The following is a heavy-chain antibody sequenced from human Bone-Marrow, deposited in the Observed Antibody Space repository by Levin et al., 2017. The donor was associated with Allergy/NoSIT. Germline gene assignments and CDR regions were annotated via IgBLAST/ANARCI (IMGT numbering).Heavy chain of an antibody. V-gene: IGHV3-30-3*01. J-gene: IGHJ6*02. CDR2: ISFDGNNM. CDR3: ARDLTTFGVLNYAMDV. CDR1: GFTLSNYA. D-gene: IGHD3-3*01. Sequence: GESLKISCAASGFTLSNYAMHWVRQAPGKGLEWVAVISFDGNNMYYGDSVKGRFSISRDKSKNTLFLQTNSLGAEDTAVYYCARDLTTFGVLNYAMDVWGQGTTVTVSS.